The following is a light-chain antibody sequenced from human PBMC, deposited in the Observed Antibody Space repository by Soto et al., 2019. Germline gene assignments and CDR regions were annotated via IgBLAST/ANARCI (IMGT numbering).Light chain of an antibody. V-gene: IGKV1-39*01. CDR1: QNVRSY. J-gene: IGKJ1*01. Sequence: TQMTQSPSSMSASVGDRVTITCRASQNVRSYLNWYQQKPGKAPNLLIYETSTLQSGVPSRFSVDGYGTDGTLSISRLNKEDCATYYCQQTFSTTRTFGQGTKVDIK. CDR2: ETS. CDR3: QQTFSTTRT.